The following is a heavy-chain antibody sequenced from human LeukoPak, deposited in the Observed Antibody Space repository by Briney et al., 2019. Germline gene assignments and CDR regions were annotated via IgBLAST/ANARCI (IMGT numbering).Heavy chain of an antibody. CDR1: GFTFSSYE. Sequence: PGGSLRLSCAASGFTFSSYEMNWVRQAPGKGLEWDSYISSSGSTIYYADSVKGRFTISRDNAKNSLYLQMNSLRAEDTAVYYCARHYYGSGSYYRYNWFDPWGQGTLVTVSS. J-gene: IGHJ5*02. CDR3: ARHYYGSGSYYRYNWFDP. CDR2: ISSSGSTI. V-gene: IGHV3-48*03. D-gene: IGHD3-10*01.